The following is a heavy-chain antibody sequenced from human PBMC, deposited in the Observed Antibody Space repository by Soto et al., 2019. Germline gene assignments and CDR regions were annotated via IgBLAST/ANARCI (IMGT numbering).Heavy chain of an antibody. CDR2: MTYDGSAK. CDR1: GFIFSNNG. J-gene: IGHJ4*01. Sequence: WGSLRLSCEGSGFIFSNNGMHWVRQAPGKGLEWVAFMTYDGSAKFLADSVMGLFTISRNNSLCILLLHMSSLGAEDSAIYYWAFVTEADYPLDHWGQGTLVTVSS. CDR3: AFVTEADYPLDH. D-gene: IGHD3-10*01. V-gene: IGHV3-30*02.